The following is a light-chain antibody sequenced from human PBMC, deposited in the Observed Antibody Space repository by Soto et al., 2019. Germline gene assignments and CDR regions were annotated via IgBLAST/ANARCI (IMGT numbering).Light chain of an antibody. CDR2: DAS. CDR3: QKYNSYLWT. CDR1: QSISKW. V-gene: IGKV1-5*01. J-gene: IGKJ1*01. Sequence: DIQMTQSPSTLSASIGDRVTITCRASQSISKWLAWHQQKPGKAPKLLIYDASSLESGVPSRFSGSGSGTEFTLTISSLQPDDFATYYCQKYNSYLWTFGQGTKVDIK.